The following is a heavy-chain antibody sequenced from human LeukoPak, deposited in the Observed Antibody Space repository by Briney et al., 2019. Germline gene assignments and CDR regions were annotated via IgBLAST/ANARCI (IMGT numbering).Heavy chain of an antibody. CDR2: IYYSGST. CDR1: SSYA. D-gene: IGHD3-22*01. Sequence: SSYAITWVRQPPGKGLEWIGSIYYSGSTYYNPSLKSRVTISVDTSKNQFSLKLSSVTAADTAVYYCASPTTYYYDSSGYRSGNWFDPWGQGTLVTVSS. CDR3: ASPTTYYYDSSGYRSGNWFDP. J-gene: IGHJ5*02. V-gene: IGHV4-39*01.